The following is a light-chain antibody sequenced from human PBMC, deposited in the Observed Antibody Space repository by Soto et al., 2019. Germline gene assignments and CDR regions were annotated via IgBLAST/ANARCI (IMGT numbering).Light chain of an antibody. J-gene: IGKJ1*01. CDR2: GAS. Sequence: EIVLTSSPGTLSLSPGEGATLSCRASQSVSTNFFAWYQQKTGQAPRLLIYGASTRATGIPDRFSGSGSGTDFTLTISRLEPEDFAVYYCQQYGRTSWTFGQGTRWIS. V-gene: IGKV3-20*01. CDR3: QQYGRTSWT. CDR1: QSVSTNF.